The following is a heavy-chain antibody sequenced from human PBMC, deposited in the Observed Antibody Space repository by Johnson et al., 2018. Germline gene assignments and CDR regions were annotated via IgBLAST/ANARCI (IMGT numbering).Heavy chain of an antibody. J-gene: IGHJ6*02. CDR2: ISYDGSNK. Sequence: QVQLVESGGGLVKPGGSLRLSCAASGFTFSSYGMHWVRQAPGKGLEWVAVISYDGSNKNYADSVKGRFTISRDNSKNTLYLQMNSLRGEETAVYYCAKQRWLQSYGMDVWGQGTTVTVS. V-gene: IGHV3-30*18. CDR3: AKQRWLQSYGMDV. CDR1: GFTFSSYG. D-gene: IGHD5-24*01.